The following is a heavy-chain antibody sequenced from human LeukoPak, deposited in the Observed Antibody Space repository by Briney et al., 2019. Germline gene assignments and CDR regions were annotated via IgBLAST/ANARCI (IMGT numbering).Heavy chain of an antibody. V-gene: IGHV3-74*01. D-gene: IGHD3-9*01. CDR1: GFTFMNAW. CDR2: IKGDGSIT. CDR3: AKDRYDILTGYSWSPFDY. Sequence: GGSLRLSCAVSGFTFMNAWMHWVRQAPGKGLVWVSRIKGDGSITVYADSVKGRFTISRDNAKNTLYLQMNSLRAEDTAVYYCAKDRYDILTGYSWSPFDYWGQGTLVTVSS. J-gene: IGHJ4*02.